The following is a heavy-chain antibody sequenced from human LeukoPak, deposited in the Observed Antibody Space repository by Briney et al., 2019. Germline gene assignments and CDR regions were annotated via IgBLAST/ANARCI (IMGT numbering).Heavy chain of an antibody. Sequence: GGSLRLSCAASGFTFSSYAMHWVRQAPGKGLEWVAVISYDGSNKYYADSVKGRFTISRDNSKNTLYLQMNSLRAEDTAVYYCARGYGDYASYGMDVWGQGTMVTVSS. J-gene: IGHJ6*02. V-gene: IGHV3-30-3*01. CDR3: ARGYGDYASYGMDV. CDR1: GFTFSSYA. D-gene: IGHD4-17*01. CDR2: ISYDGSNK.